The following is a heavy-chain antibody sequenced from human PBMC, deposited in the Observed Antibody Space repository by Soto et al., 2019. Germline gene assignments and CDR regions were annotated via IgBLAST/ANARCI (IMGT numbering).Heavy chain of an antibody. CDR3: ASGWMAAFDT. J-gene: IGHJ5*02. CDR2: IYYSGST. D-gene: IGHD2-2*03. CDR1: GDSIKTHY. V-gene: IGHV4-59*11. Sequence: SETLSLTCNVTGDSIKTHYWSWIRQPPGKGLEWIGYIYYSGSTLYNPSLKRRVTTSVDTAKNQFSLRLNSLTAADTAVYYCASGWMAAFDTWGQGTLVTVSS.